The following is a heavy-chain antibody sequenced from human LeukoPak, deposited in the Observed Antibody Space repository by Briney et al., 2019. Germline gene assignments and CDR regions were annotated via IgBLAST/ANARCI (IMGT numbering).Heavy chain of an antibody. CDR2: IYHSGST. CDR1: GYSISSGYY. J-gene: IGHJ4*02. CDR3: ARSSGGNSGALDY. D-gene: IGHD4-23*01. Sequence: SETLCLTCAVSGYSISSGYYWGWIRQPPGKGLEWIGSIYHSGSTYYNPSLKSRVTISVDTSKNQFSLKLSSVTAADTAVYYCARSSGGNSGALDYWGQGTLVTVSS. V-gene: IGHV4-38-2*01.